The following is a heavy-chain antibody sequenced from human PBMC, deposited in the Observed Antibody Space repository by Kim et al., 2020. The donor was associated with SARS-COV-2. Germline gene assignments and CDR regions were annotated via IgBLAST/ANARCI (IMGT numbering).Heavy chain of an antibody. Sequence: SLRLSCAASGFTFSSYGMHWVRQAPGKGLEWVAVISYDGSNKYYADSVKGRFTISRDNSKNTLYLQMNSLRAEDTAVYYCAKDRFYYDSSGYYWYYSYYGMDVWGQGTTVTVSS. V-gene: IGHV3-30*18. D-gene: IGHD3-22*01. J-gene: IGHJ6*02. CDR3: AKDRFYYDSSGYYWYYSYYGMDV. CDR2: ISYDGSNK. CDR1: GFTFSSYG.